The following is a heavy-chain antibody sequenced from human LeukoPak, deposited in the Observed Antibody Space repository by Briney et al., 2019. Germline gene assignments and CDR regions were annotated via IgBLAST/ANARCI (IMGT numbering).Heavy chain of an antibody. CDR1: GYTFTSCG. J-gene: IGHJ3*02. D-gene: IGHD3-10*01. Sequence: ASVKVSCKASGYTFTSCGISWVRQAPGQGLEWMGWISAYNGNTNYAQKLQGRVTMTTDTSTSTAYMELRSLRSDDTAVYYCARNLWFGESTDAFNIWGQGTMVTVSS. V-gene: IGHV1-18*01. CDR3: ARNLWFGESTDAFNI. CDR2: ISAYNGNT.